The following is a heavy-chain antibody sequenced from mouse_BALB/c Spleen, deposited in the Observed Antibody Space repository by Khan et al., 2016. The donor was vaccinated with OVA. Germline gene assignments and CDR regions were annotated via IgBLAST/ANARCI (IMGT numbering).Heavy chain of an antibody. V-gene: IGHV2-3*01. Sequence: VQLVESGPGLVAPTQSLSITCTVSGFAFNSYGVSWVRQSPGKGLEWLGVIWGDGRTTYQSTLISRLSICKDNTKSQVFLKEKKLKTNDNATYYCARPKLSGSPAWFAYWGQGTLVTVSA. CDR3: ARPKLSGSPAWFAY. CDR2: IWGDGRT. D-gene: IGHD1-1*01. CDR1: GFAFNSYG. J-gene: IGHJ3*01.